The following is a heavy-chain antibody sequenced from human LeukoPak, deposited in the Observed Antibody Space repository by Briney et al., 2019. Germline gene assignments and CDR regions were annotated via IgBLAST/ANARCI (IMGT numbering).Heavy chain of an antibody. D-gene: IGHD2-2*01. CDR2: IYNSES. V-gene: IGHV4-39*01. Sequence: SETLSLTCTVSGGSVSSGSSYWGWIRQPPGKGLEWIGNIYNSESYYNPSLKSRATISVGSSKNQFSLKLSSVTAADTAVYYCARPYCSSSTCHFDYWGQGALVTVSS. J-gene: IGHJ4*02. CDR3: ARPYCSSSTCHFDY. CDR1: GGSVSSGSSY.